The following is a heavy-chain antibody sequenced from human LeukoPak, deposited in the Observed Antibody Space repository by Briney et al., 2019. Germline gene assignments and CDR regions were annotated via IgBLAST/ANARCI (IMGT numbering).Heavy chain of an antibody. J-gene: IGHJ4*02. CDR1: GGSISNYY. V-gene: IGHV4-59*12. D-gene: IGHD5-18*01. Sequence: SETLSLTCTVSGGSISNYYWSWIRQPPGKGLEWIGYIYYSGRTSYNPSLKSPVTISVDTSKNQFSLRLSSVTAADTAAYFCARGQKYRYGYTVTEVGSGYFDYWGQGTLVTVSS. CDR2: IYYSGRT. CDR3: ARGQKYRYGYTVTEVGSGYFDY.